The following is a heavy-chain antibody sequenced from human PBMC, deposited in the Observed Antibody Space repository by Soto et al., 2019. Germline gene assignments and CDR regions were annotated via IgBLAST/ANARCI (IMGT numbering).Heavy chain of an antibody. J-gene: IGHJ4*02. Sequence: SETLSLTCTVSGGSISSYYWSWIRQPPWKGLEWIGYTHYSGSANYNPSLRSRVTMSVDASKNHFSLKLSSVTAADTAVYYCARVGSYGEHFDYWGQGTLVTVSS. CDR2: THYSGSA. V-gene: IGHV4-59*01. D-gene: IGHD4-17*01. CDR3: ARVGSYGEHFDY. CDR1: GGSISSYY.